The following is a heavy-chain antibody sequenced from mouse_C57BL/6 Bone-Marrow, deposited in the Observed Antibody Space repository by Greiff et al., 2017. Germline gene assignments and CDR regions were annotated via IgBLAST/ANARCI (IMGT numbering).Heavy chain of an antibody. CDR3: AVYGSSTRYYFDY. CDR1: GFNIKDYY. D-gene: IGHD1-1*01. CDR2: IDPEDGET. V-gene: IGHV14-2*01. J-gene: IGHJ2*01. Sequence: VQLKESGAELVKPGASVKLSCTASGFNIKDYYMHWVKQRTEQGLEWIGRIDPEDGETKYAPKFQGKATITADTSSNTAYLQLSSLTSEDTAVYYCAVYGSSTRYYFDYWGQGTTLTVSS.